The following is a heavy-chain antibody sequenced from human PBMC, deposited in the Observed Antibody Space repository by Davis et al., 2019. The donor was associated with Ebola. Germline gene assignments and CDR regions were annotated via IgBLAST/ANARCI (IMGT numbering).Heavy chain of an antibody. J-gene: IGHJ6*02. CDR2: KRNDGINK. Sequence: GESLKISCAASGFTFSSYGMYWVRQAPGKGLEWVAFKRNDGINKYYADSVKGRFTISRDNSKNTLYLQLSSLRAEDAAVYYCGKDLGYYGVDVWGQGTTVTVS. V-gene: IGHV3-30*02. CDR3: GKDLGYYGVDV. CDR1: GFTFSSYG.